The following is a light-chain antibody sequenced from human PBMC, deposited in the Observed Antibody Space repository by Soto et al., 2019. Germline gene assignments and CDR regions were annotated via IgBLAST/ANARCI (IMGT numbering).Light chain of an antibody. CDR2: EVS. CDR3: SSHAGYNNFYV. Sequence: QSALTNPPDASGSPGQSVTIARRGGSVDVGYYNYVSWFQQHPGKGPKLIIYEVSKRPSGVPDRFSGSKSGNTASLTVSGLQAEDEADYYCSSHAGYNNFYVFGSGTKVTGL. J-gene: IGLJ1*01. V-gene: IGLV2-8*01. CDR1: SVDVGYYNY.